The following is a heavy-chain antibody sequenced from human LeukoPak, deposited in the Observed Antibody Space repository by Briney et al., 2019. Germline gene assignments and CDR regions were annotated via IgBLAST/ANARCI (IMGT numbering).Heavy chain of an antibody. Sequence: PGGSLRLSCVASGFTFKTYHMNWVRQAPGKGLEWLSGITSGGSVIYYAHSVKVRFTISRDNAMNSVSLQMSFLTVDEPVFYYCAEKRLADLGDNTAFGGTPFDSWGQGTLVIVSS. CDR2: ITSGGSVI. J-gene: IGHJ4*02. CDR1: GFTFKTYH. CDR3: AEKRLADLGDNTAFGGTPFDS. V-gene: IGHV3-48*03. D-gene: IGHD3-16*01.